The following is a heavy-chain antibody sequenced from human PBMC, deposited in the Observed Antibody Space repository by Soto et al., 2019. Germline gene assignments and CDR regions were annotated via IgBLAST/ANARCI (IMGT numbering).Heavy chain of an antibody. D-gene: IGHD4-4*01. CDR2: IGGSGGNR. CDR1: GFTFNAYA. V-gene: IGHV3-23*01. CDR3: ARVASDYINSVDH. J-gene: IGHJ4*02. Sequence: EVQLLESGGGLVQPGGSLRLSCAASGFTFNAYAMTWVRQAPGRRLEWVSAIGGSGGNRYYAASVRGRFTISRDNSKDTVDLQMSSLRVEDTAVYYCARVASDYINSVDHWGQGILVPVSS.